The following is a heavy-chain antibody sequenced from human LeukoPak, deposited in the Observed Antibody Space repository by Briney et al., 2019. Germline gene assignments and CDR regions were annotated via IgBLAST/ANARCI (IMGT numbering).Heavy chain of an antibody. CDR1: GGSISSGSYY. Sequence: SQTLSLTCTVSGGSISSGSYYWRWIRQPAGKGLEWIGRIYTSGSTNYNPSLKSRVTISVDTSKNQFSLKLSSVTAADTAVYYCARERIVVVPAAIEYYFDYWGQGTLVTVSS. V-gene: IGHV4-61*02. J-gene: IGHJ4*02. CDR2: IYTSGST. D-gene: IGHD2-2*02. CDR3: ARERIVVVPAAIEYYFDY.